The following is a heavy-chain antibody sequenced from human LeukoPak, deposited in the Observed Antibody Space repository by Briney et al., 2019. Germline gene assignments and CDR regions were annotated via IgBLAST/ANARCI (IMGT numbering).Heavy chain of an antibody. CDR3: ARKKPLGYCSGGSCYTREPFDY. Sequence: ASVKVSCKASGYTFTSYAMNWVRQAPGQGLEWMGWINTNTGNPTYAQGFTGRFVFSLDTSVSTAYLQISSLKAEDTAVYYCARKKPLGYCSGGSCYTREPFDYWGQGTLVTVSS. D-gene: IGHD2-15*01. CDR1: GYTFTSYA. J-gene: IGHJ4*02. V-gene: IGHV7-4-1*02. CDR2: INTNTGNP.